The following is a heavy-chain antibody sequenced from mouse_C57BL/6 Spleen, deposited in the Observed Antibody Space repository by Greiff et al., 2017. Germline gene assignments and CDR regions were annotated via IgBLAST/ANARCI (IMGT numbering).Heavy chain of an antibody. V-gene: IGHV5-17*01. Sequence: EVQRVESGGGLVKPGGSLKLSCAASGFTFSDYGMHWVRQAPAKGLEWVAYISSGSSTIYYADTVKGRFTISSDNAKNTLCLKVTSLGSEGTAMYCCARDYSKYGGSYAVDDGGQGTSVTVSS. D-gene: IGHD2-5*01. CDR2: ISSGSSTI. CDR3: ARDYSKYGGSYAVDD. CDR1: GFTFSDYG. J-gene: IGHJ4*01.